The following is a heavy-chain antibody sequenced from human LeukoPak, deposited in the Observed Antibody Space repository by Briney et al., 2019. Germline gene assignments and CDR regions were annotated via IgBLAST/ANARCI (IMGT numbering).Heavy chain of an antibody. D-gene: IGHD4/OR15-4a*01. CDR3: ARGKVPTPPLYGMDV. J-gene: IGHJ6*02. CDR2: NKHSGST. V-gene: IGHV4-34*01. CDR1: GGSSSVYY. Sequence: PSETLSLTCAVYGGSSSVYYCGCIRDPPGEGLWWSVENKHSGSTNYNPSLKPRVTTSVATSKNQFSLKLSSVPAADTAVYYCARGKVPTPPLYGMDVWGQGTTVTVSS.